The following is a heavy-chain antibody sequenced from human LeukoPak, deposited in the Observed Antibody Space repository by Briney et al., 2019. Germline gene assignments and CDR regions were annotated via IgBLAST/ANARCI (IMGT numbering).Heavy chain of an antibody. CDR3: ARAPRQLGYYYYMDV. CDR2: INHSGST. V-gene: IGHV4-34*01. Sequence: SETLSLTCAVHGGSFSGYYWSWIRQPPGKGLEWIGEINHSGSTNYNPSLKSRVTISVDTSKNQFSLKLSSVTAADTAVYYCARAPRQLGYYYYMDVWGKGPRSPSP. D-gene: IGHD2-2*01. J-gene: IGHJ6*03. CDR1: GGSFSGYY.